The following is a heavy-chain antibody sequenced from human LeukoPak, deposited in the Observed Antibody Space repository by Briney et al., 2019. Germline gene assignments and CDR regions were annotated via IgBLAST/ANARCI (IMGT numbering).Heavy chain of an antibody. Sequence: SQTLSLTCTVSGGSISSGGYYWSWICQHPGKGLEWIGYIYYSGSTYYNPSLKSRVTISVDTSKNQFSLKLSSVTAADTAVYYCAREEPRGYYGMDVWGQGTTVTVSS. CDR2: IYYSGST. CDR3: AREEPRGYYGMDV. J-gene: IGHJ6*02. V-gene: IGHV4-31*03. CDR1: GGSISSGGYY.